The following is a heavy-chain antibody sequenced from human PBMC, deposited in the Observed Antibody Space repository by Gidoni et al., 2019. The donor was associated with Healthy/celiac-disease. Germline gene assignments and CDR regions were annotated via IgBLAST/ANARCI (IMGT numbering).Heavy chain of an antibody. CDR3: ARDYYEMYYYYYYMDV. J-gene: IGHJ6*03. CDR1: GFTFSSYW. CDR2: IKQDGSEK. D-gene: IGHD3-22*01. V-gene: IGHV3-7*03. Sequence: EVQLVESGGGLVQPGGSLRLSCAASGFTFSSYWMSWVRQAPGKGLEWVANIKQDGSEKYYVDSVKGRFTISRDNAKNSLYLQMNSLRAEDTAVYYCARDYYEMYYYYYYMDVWGKGTTVTVSS.